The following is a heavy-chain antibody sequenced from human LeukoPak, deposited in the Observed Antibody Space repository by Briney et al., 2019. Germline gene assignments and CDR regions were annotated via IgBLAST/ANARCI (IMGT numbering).Heavy chain of an antibody. J-gene: IGHJ5*02. CDR1: GFTFSSYS. V-gene: IGHV3-21*01. Sequence: GGSLRLSCAASGFTFSSYSMNWVRQAPGKGLEWVSSISSSSSYIYYADSVKGRFTISRDNAKNSLYLQMNSLRAEDTAVYHCARETGVTIFGVVTMNWFDPWGQGTLVTVSS. CDR3: ARETGVTIFGVVTMNWFDP. CDR2: ISSSSSYI. D-gene: IGHD3-3*01.